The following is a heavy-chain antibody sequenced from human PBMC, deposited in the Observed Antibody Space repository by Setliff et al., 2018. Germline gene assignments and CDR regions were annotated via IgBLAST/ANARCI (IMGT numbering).Heavy chain of an antibody. Sequence: SVKVSCKASGYTFTSYGISWVRQAPGQGLEWMGGIIPIFGTANYAQKFQGRVTITADESTSTAYMELSSLRSEDTAVYYCARCPPVVPAAMRYYYYMDVWGKGTTVTVSS. D-gene: IGHD2-2*01. CDR3: ARCPPVVPAAMRYYYYMDV. V-gene: IGHV1-69*13. CDR1: GYTFTSYG. J-gene: IGHJ6*03. CDR2: IIPIFGTA.